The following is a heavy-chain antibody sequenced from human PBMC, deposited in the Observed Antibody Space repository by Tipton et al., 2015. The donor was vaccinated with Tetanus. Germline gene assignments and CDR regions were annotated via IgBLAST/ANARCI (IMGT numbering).Heavy chain of an antibody. CDR1: GDSIRTYY. V-gene: IGHV4-59*13. Sequence: LRLSCALSGDSIRTYYWTWVRQPPGQGLQWIGYVYYTGNTKYSASLKGRVTMSVDMTANEFYLRLTSVTAADTAVYYCARGVEYPGRLDYWGRGTEVTVSS. CDR2: VYYTGNT. CDR3: ARGVEYPGRLDY. D-gene: IGHD2/OR15-2a*01. J-gene: IGHJ4*02.